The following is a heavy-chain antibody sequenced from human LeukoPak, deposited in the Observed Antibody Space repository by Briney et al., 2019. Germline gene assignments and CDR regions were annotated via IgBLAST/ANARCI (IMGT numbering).Heavy chain of an antibody. CDR2: ISAYNGNT. CDR3: AREDAADIVGAIFWPRIFDY. Sequence: ASVKVSCKASGYTFTSYGISWVRQAPGQGLEWMGWISAYNGNTNYARKLQGRVTMTTDTSTSTAYMELRSLRSDDTAVYYCAREDAADIVGAIFWPRIFDYWGQGTLVTVSS. D-gene: IGHD1-26*01. V-gene: IGHV1-18*01. J-gene: IGHJ4*02. CDR1: GYTFTSYG.